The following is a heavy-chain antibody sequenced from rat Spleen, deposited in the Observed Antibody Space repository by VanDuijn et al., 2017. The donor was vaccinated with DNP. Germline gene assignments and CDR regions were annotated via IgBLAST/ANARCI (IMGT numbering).Heavy chain of an antibody. Sequence: QLQESGPGLVKPSQSLSLTCSVTGHSITSNYWGWIRKFPGNKMEWIGHISNSGTITYNPFLKSRISITRDTSQNQVFLQLSSVTTEDTAMYYCARDYSDGSYYYAFDYWGQGVMVTVSS. V-gene: IGHV3-1*01. CDR1: GHSITSNY. CDR2: ISNSGTI. J-gene: IGHJ2*01. CDR3: ARDYSDGSYYYAFDY. D-gene: IGHD1-12*02.